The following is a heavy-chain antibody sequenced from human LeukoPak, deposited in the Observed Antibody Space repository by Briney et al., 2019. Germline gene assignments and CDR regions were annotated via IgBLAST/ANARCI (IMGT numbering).Heavy chain of an antibody. Sequence: GASVKVSCKASGYTFINHGISWVRLAPGQGLEWMGWISAYNGNTNYAQKFQGRVTMTTDISTSTAYMDLRSLTSDDTAVYYCARDGGLYYGSGTFVGVWGQGSLVTVSS. D-gene: IGHD3-10*01. J-gene: IGHJ4*02. V-gene: IGHV1-18*01. CDR3: ARDGGLYYGSGTFVGV. CDR1: GYTFINHG. CDR2: ISAYNGNT.